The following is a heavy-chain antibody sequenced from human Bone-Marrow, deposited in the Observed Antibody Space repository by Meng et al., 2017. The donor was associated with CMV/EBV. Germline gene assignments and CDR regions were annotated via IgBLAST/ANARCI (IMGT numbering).Heavy chain of an antibody. CDR3: AIVKRGTRWFDP. J-gene: IGHJ5*02. V-gene: IGHV1-24*01. CDR2: FDPEDGKT. CDR1: VYTLTELS. Sequence: ASVKVSCKVSVYTLTELSMHWVRQAPGKGLEWMGGFDPEDGKTVYAQKFQGRVTVTEDTSTDTAYMDVSSLRSEDTALYYCAIVKRGTRWFDPWGQGTRVTGSS. D-gene: IGHD1-1*01.